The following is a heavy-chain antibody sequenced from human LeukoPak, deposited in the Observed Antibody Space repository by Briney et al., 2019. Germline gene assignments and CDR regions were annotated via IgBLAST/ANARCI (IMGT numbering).Heavy chain of an antibody. V-gene: IGHV1-46*01. CDR2: INPGGGST. CDR3: ARDPSGNPGEVLFDI. J-gene: IGHJ3*02. D-gene: IGHD4-23*01. Sequence: ASVKVSCKASGYTFTSYYMHWVRQAPGQGLEWMGIINPGGGSTSYAQKFQGRVTMTRDTSTSTVYMELSSLRSEDTAVYYCARDPSGNPGEVLFDIWGQGTMVTVSS. CDR1: GYTFTSYY.